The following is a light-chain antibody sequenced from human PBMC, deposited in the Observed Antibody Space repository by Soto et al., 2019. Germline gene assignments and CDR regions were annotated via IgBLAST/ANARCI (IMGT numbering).Light chain of an antibody. V-gene: IGKV3-20*01. CDR3: QHYGGPPPWT. J-gene: IGKJ1*01. Sequence: NVLTQSPGTLSLSPGERATLSCRASQSVGSYLGWYQKKPGQAPRLLTYGASNRATGIPDRFSGSGSGTDFTLTISRLEPEDFAVYYCQHYGGPPPWTFGQGTKVEIK. CDR1: QSVGSY. CDR2: GAS.